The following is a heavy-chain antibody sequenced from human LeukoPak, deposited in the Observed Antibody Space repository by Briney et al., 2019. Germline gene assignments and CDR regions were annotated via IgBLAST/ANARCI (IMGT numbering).Heavy chain of an antibody. CDR3: ARGRGPAAVLDAFDI. Sequence: ASVKVSCKASGYTFTSYYIHWVRQAPGQGLEWMGIINPSGGSTSYAQKFQGRVTMTRDTSTSTVYMELSSLRSEDTAVYYCARGRGPAAVLDAFDIWGQGTMVTVSS. CDR2: INPSGGST. J-gene: IGHJ3*02. V-gene: IGHV1-46*01. D-gene: IGHD2-2*01. CDR1: GYTFTSYY.